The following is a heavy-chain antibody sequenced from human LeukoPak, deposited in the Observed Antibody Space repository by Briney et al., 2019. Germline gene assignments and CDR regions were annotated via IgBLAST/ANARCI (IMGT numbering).Heavy chain of an antibody. J-gene: IGHJ4*02. V-gene: IGHV4-59*08. CDR3: ARHYGAMVDY. Sequence: PSETLSLTCTVTGGSISSYYWSSIRQPPGKGLEWIGYIYYSGSTNYNPSLKSRVTISVDTSKNQFSLKLSSVTAADTAVYYCARHYGAMVDYWGQGTLVTVSS. CDR1: GGSISSYY. D-gene: IGHD5-18*01. CDR2: IYYSGST.